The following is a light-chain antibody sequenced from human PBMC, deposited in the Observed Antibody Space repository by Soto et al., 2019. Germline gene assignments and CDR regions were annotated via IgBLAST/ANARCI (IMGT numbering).Light chain of an antibody. CDR2: GAS. Sequence: EIVLTQSPGTLSLSPGERATLSCRASQSVSFNYLAWYQQRPGQAHKLLIHGASRRASGTPDRFSGSGSVTDFTLTISSLEPEDFAVYHCQQYGNPPPTFGQGTKVEIK. CDR3: QQYGNPPPT. J-gene: IGKJ1*01. CDR1: QSVSFNY. V-gene: IGKV3-20*01.